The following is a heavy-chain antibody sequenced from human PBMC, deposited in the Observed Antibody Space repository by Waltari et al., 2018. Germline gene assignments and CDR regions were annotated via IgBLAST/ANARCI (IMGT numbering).Heavy chain of an antibody. J-gene: IGHJ4*02. CDR3: ARDQYSGSYFDF. CDR1: GYTFTSSY. CDR2: INPSSGSA. Sequence: QVQLVQSGAAIKKPGASVKVSCKASGYTFTSSYIHWVRQAPGQGLEWMGIINPSSGSASYVQKLQGRVSMTRDTSTSTVYMELSGLRSEDTSIYYCARDQYSGSYFDFWGQGTLVTVSS. D-gene: IGHD1-26*01. V-gene: IGHV1-46*04.